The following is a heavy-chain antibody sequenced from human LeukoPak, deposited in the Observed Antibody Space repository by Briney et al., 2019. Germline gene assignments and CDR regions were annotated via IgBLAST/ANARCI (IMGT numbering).Heavy chain of an antibody. CDR1: GGSITSSSYY. J-gene: IGHJ2*01. CDR3: ASQTLPGWYFNV. CDR2: IYYTGST. V-gene: IGHV4-39*07. Sequence: SETLSLTCTVSGGSITSSSYYWGWIRQPPGKGLEWIGSIYYTGSTFYNPSLKSRVTISVDTSKNQFSLNLRSVTAADTAFYYCASQTLPGWYFNVWGRGTLVTVSS.